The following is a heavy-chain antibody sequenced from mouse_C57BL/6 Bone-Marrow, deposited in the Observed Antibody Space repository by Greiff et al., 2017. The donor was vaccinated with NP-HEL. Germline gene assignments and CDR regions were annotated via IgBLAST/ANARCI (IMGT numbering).Heavy chain of an antibody. CDR2: ISSGGSYT. CDR3: ARHQGSSGYKAVFDY. J-gene: IGHJ2*01. Sequence: EVKLVESGGDLVKPGGSLKLSCAASGFTFSSYGMSWVRQTPDKRLEWVATISSGGSYTYYPDSVKGRFTISRDNAKNTLYLQMSSLKSEDTAMYYCARHQGSSGYKAVFDYWGQGTTLTVSS. CDR1: GFTFSSYG. D-gene: IGHD3-2*02. V-gene: IGHV5-6*01.